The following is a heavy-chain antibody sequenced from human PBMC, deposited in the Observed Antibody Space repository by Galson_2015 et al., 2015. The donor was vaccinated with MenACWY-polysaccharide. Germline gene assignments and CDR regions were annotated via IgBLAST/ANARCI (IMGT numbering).Heavy chain of an antibody. CDR1: GFTFSSYA. CDR2: VSASGGST. J-gene: IGHJ5*02. Sequence: SLRLSCAASGFTFSSYAMSWVRQAPGKGLEWVSGVSASGGSTVYTDSAKGRFTMSRDNSKRSLYLQMNSLRVEDTAVYYCAREGLVEAFEKWFDPWGLGTLVTVSS. V-gene: IGHV3-23*01. D-gene: IGHD2-8*02. CDR3: AREGLVEAFEKWFDP.